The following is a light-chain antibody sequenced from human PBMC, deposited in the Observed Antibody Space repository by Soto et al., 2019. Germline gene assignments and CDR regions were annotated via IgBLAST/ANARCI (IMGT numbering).Light chain of an antibody. CDR3: QQYDTLRVT. Sequence: DIQMTQSPSSLSASVGDRVTITCQASQDISNYLNWYQQKPGKAPKLLIYDASNLETGVPSRFSGSGSGTDFTFTSSSLQPEDIATYYCQQYDTLRVTFGPGTKVDIK. CDR2: DAS. V-gene: IGKV1-33*01. J-gene: IGKJ3*01. CDR1: QDISNY.